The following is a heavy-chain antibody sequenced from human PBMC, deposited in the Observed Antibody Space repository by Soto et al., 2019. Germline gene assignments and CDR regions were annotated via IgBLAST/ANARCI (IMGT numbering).Heavy chain of an antibody. V-gene: IGHV4-59*12. Sequence: PSETLSLTCTVSGGSISSYYWSWIRQPPGKGLEWIGYIYYSGSTNYNPSLKSRVTISRDNSKNTLYLQMNSLRAEDTAVYYCAKDGYCSGGSCYPGYFDYWGQGTLVTVSS. D-gene: IGHD2-15*01. CDR3: AKDGYCSGGSCYPGYFDY. CDR2: IYYSGST. J-gene: IGHJ4*02. CDR1: GGSISSYY.